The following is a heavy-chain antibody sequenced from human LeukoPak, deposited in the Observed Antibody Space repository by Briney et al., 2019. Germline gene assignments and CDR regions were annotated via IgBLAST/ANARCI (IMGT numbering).Heavy chain of an antibody. CDR1: AYSFTSYW. CDR2: IYPGDSDT. Sequence: GQSLKISCKGSAYSFTSYWIGWVRQMPGKGLEWMGIIYPGDSDTRYSPSFQGQVTISADKSISTAYLQWSSLKASDTALYYCARRYTSTSNAFDIWGQGTMVTVSS. J-gene: IGHJ3*02. D-gene: IGHD6-13*01. V-gene: IGHV5-51*01. CDR3: ARRYTSTSNAFDI.